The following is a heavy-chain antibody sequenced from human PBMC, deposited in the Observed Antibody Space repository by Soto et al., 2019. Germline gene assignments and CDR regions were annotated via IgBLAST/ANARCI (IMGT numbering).Heavy chain of an antibody. CDR1: GFTFSSYG. CDR3: AKDLPTGLDY. J-gene: IGHJ4*02. CDR2: ISYDGSNK. V-gene: IGHV3-30*18. Sequence: QVQLVESGGGVVQPGRSLRLSCAASGFTFSSYGMHWVRQAPGKGLEWVAVISYDGSNKYYADSVKGRFTISRDNSKNTLYLQMNSLRAEDTAVYYCAKDLPTGLDYWGQGTLVTVSS. D-gene: IGHD4-17*01.